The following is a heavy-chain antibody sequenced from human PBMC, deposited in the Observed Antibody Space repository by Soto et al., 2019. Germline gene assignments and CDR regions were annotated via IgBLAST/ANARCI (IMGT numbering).Heavy chain of an antibody. CDR1: GYTFTSYY. Sequence: DSVKVSCKASGYTFTSYYMHWVRQAPGQGLEWMGIINPSGGSTGYAQKFQGRVTMTRDTSTSTVYMELSSLRSEDTAVYYCAGARINGTTLPLGYWGQGTLVTVSP. CDR2: INPSGGST. J-gene: IGHJ4*02. V-gene: IGHV1-46*01. D-gene: IGHD1-7*01. CDR3: AGARINGTTLPLGY.